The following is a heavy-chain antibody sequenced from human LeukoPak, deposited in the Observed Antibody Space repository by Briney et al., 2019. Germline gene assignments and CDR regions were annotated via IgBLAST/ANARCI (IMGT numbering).Heavy chain of an antibody. CDR2: IYYSGST. V-gene: IGHV4-31*03. D-gene: IGHD2-2*01. CDR3: ARDEEDIVVVPAR. Sequence: SQTLLLTRTVSGGSISSGGYYWSWIRQHPGKGLEWIGYIYYSGSTYYNPSLKSRVTIHVDTSKNQFYLKQSSVTAADAAVYYCARDEEDIVVVPARWGQGTLVTVSS. J-gene: IGHJ4*02. CDR1: GGSISSGGYY.